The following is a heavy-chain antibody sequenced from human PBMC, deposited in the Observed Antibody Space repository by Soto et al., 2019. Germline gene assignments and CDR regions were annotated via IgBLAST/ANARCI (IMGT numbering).Heavy chain of an antibody. CDR2: ISAYNGNT. V-gene: IGHV1-18*04. Sequence: GASVKVSCKASGYTFTSYGISWVRQAPGQGLEWMGWISAYNGNTNYAQKLQGRVTMTTDTSTSTAYMELRSLRSDDTAVYYCARLDFWEEPYYYYGMDVWGQGTTVTV. CDR1: GYTFTSYG. CDR3: ARLDFWEEPYYYYGMDV. J-gene: IGHJ6*02. D-gene: IGHD3-16*01.